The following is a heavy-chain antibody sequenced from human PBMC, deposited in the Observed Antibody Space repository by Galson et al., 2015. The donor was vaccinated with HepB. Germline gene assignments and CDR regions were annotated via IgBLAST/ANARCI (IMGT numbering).Heavy chain of an antibody. D-gene: IGHD2-21*02. CDR1: GFTFSSYG. V-gene: IGHV3-30*18. Sequence: SLRLSCAASGFTFSSYGMHWVRQAPGKGLERVAVISYDGSNKYYADSVKGRFTISRDNSKNTLYLQMNSLRAEDTAVYYCAKDPMGGDYYNFDYWGQGTLVTVSS. CDR2: ISYDGSNK. CDR3: AKDPMGGDYYNFDY. J-gene: IGHJ4*02.